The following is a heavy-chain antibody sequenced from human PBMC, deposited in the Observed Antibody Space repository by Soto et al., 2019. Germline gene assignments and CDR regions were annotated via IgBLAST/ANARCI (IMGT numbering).Heavy chain of an antibody. Sequence: QLQLQESGSGLVKPSQTLFLTCAVSAGSISSGGYSWSWIRQPPGKGLEWIGYIDHSGSTYYNPSLKSRVSISEDRSKSQFSLKLSSVRAAGTAVYYCARLGQRNYFDYLGQGSLVTGSS. D-gene: IGHD6-25*01. CDR2: IDHSGST. CDR3: ARLGQRNYFDY. V-gene: IGHV4-30-2*01. J-gene: IGHJ4*02. CDR1: AGSISSGGYS.